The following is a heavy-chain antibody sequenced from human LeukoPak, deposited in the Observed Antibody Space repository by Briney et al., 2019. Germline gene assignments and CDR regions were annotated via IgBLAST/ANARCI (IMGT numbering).Heavy chain of an antibody. CDR1: GYGFTTYW. J-gene: IGHJ4*02. V-gene: IGHV5-51*01. D-gene: IGHD5-12*01. CDR3: ARRGYSYAFDY. Sequence: GESLKISCKTSGYGFTTYWIGWVRQMPGKGLEWMGIIYPGDSDTRYSPSFQGQVTISADKSISTAYLQWSSLKASDTAVYYCARRGYSYAFDYWGQGTLVTVSS. CDR2: IYPGDSDT.